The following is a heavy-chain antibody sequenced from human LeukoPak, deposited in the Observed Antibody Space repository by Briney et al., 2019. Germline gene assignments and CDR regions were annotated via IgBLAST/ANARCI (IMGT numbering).Heavy chain of an antibody. Sequence: GASVKVSCKASGYTFTSYYMHWVRQAPGQGLEWMGIINPSGGSTSYAQKFQGRVTMTRDTSTSTVYMELSSLRSDDTAVYYCARDHSPGGGGPGGFDYWGQGTLVTVSS. CDR2: INPSGGST. CDR3: ARDHSPGGGGPGGFDY. CDR1: GYTFTSYY. V-gene: IGHV1-46*01. D-gene: IGHD3-16*01. J-gene: IGHJ4*02.